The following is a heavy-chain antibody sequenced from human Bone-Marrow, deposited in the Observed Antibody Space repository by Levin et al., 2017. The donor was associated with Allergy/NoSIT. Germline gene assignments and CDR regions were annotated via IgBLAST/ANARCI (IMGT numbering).Heavy chain of an antibody. CDR1: GGTFTNYA. CDR3: ASLGYCSGGSCFWPNDYGDSDGT. J-gene: IGHJ5*02. Sequence: VASVKVSCKASGGTFTNYAINWVRQAPGQGLEWMGGIIPIFGTAFYAEKFQGRVTIIADESTTTSHLELSSLRSEDTAIYYCASLGYCSGGSCFWPNDYGDSDGTWGQGTRVIVSS. CDR2: IIPIFGTA. D-gene: IGHD2-15*01. V-gene: IGHV1-69*13.